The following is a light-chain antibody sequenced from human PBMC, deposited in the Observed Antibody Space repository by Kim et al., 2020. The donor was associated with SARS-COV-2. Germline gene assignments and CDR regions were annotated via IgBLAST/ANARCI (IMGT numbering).Light chain of an antibody. J-gene: IGKJ2*01. CDR2: GAS. V-gene: IGKV3-20*01. Sequence: SPGERATLSCRASQSVSSTYLAWYQQKPGQAPTLLLYGASSRATGIPDRFSGSGSGTDFTLTISRLEPEDFAVYYCQQYGSSPPYTFGQGTKLEIK. CDR3: QQYGSSPPYT. CDR1: QSVSSTY.